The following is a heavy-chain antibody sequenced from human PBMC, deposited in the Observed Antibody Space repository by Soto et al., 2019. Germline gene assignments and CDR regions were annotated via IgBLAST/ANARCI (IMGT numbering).Heavy chain of an antibody. J-gene: IGHJ4*02. D-gene: IGHD2-15*01. CDR2: ISAYNGNT. CDR3: ARWVGFYCSGGSCYDDV. CDR1: GYTFTSYG. V-gene: IGHV1-18*01. Sequence: ASVKVSCKASGYTFTSYGISWVRQAPGQGLEWMGWISAYNGNTNYAQKLQGRVTMTTDTSTSTAYMELRSLRSDDTAVYYCARWVGFYCSGGSCYDDVWGQGTRVTVSS.